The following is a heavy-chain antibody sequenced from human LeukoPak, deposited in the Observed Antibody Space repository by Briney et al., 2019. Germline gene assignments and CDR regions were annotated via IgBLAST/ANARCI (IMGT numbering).Heavy chain of an antibody. J-gene: IGHJ5*02. Sequence: SETLSLTCAVSGGSISSSNWWSWVRQPPGQGLEWIGEIYHSGTTNYTPSLKSRVTISVDPSKNQFSLNMTSVTAADTAVYYCAPPPYYYETNGYSVAWGQGTLVTVSS. CDR1: GGSISSSNW. CDR2: IYHSGTT. V-gene: IGHV4-4*02. CDR3: APPPYYYETNGYSVA. D-gene: IGHD3-22*01.